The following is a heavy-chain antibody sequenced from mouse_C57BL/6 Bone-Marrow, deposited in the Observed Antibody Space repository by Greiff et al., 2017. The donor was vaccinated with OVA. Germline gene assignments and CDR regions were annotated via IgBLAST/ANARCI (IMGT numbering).Heavy chain of an antibody. J-gene: IGHJ2*01. CDR1: GFSLTSYG. Sequence: VKLLESGPGLVQPSQSLSITCTVSGFSLTSYGVHWVRQSPGKGLEWLGVIWSGGSTDYTAAFISRLSISKDNSKSQVFFKMNSLQADDTAIYYCASFNWDYFDYWGQGATLTVSS. V-gene: IGHV2-2*01. CDR3: ASFNWDYFDY. D-gene: IGHD4-1*02. CDR2: IWSGGST.